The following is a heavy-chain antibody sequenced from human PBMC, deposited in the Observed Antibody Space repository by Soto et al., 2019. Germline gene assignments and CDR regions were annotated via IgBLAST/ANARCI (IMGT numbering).Heavy chain of an antibody. CDR2: ISSGGIT. D-gene: IGHD3-10*01. CDR3: ARGEFSRPSCYNFDH. J-gene: IGHJ4*03. V-gene: IGHV3-53*01. CDR1: GFTVMNDA. Sequence: PGGSLRLCCEVSGFTVMNDAMAWVRQPPGKGLEWVSIISSGGITFYADSAKGRFTGSRDIWNNSVSLQMNSLRVEDMCVYFCARGEFSRPSCYNFDHWGHGVLVTGSS.